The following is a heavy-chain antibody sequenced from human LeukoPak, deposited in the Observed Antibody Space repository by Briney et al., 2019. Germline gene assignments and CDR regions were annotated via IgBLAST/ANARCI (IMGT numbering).Heavy chain of an antibody. J-gene: IGHJ4*02. CDR3: TTTYNYDSSGSIVDY. D-gene: IGHD3-22*01. CDR2: IKSKTDGGTT. CDR1: GFTFRNAW. Sequence: GGSLRLSCAASGFTFRNAWMTWDRQAPGQGLEWVGRIKSKTDGGTTDYAAPVKVRFTISRDDSKNTLHLQMNSLKTEDTALYYCTTTYNYDSSGSIVDYWGQGTLVTVSS. V-gene: IGHV3-15*01.